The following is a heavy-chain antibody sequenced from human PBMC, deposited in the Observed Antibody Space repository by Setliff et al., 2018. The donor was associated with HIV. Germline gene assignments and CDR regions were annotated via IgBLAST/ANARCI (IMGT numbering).Heavy chain of an antibody. D-gene: IGHD3-22*01. J-gene: IGHJ3*01. CDR2: IQSGGII. CDR1: GLTLSNSA. V-gene: IGHV3-23*01. Sequence: GGSLRLSCAASGLTLSNSAMTWVRQKPGRGLEWVSLIQSGGIIYYADSVKGRFTISRDNSNNILSLQMSSLRAEDTALYYCAKLDYYDYSGSWARKVAIDFWGRGTMVTVSS. CDR3: AKLDYYDYSGSWARKVAIDF.